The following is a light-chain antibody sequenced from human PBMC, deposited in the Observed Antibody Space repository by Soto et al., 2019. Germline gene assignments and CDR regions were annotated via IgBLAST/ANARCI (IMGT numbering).Light chain of an antibody. J-gene: IGLJ3*02. CDR1: DSNIGSNT. CDR3: AAWDDSLNGRAV. CDR2: SNS. Sequence: QPVLTQPPSASGTPGQRVTISWSGSDSNIGSNTVNWYQQVPGTAPKLLIYSNSQRPSGVPDRFSGSKSGTSASLAISGLQSEDEGDYYCAAWDDSLNGRAVFGGGTKLTVL. V-gene: IGLV1-44*01.